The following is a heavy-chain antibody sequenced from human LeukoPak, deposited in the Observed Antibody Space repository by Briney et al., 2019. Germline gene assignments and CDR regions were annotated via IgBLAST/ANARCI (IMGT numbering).Heavy chain of an antibody. CDR2: ISAYNGNT. V-gene: IGHV1-18*04. CDR3: ARAPVPGTGGSTAH. Sequence: ASVKVSCKASGYTFTGYYMHWVRQAPGQGLEWMGWISAYNGNTNYAQKLQGRVTMTTDTSTSTAYMELRSLRSDDTAVYYCARAPVPGTGGSTAHWGQGTLVTVSS. CDR1: GYTFTGYY. J-gene: IGHJ4*02. D-gene: IGHD6-19*01.